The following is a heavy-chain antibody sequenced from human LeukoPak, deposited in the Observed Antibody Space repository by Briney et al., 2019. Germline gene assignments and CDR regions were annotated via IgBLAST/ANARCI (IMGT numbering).Heavy chain of an antibody. CDR1: GGSISSSSYY. J-gene: IGHJ4*02. D-gene: IGHD6-13*01. Sequence: KPSETLSLTCTVSGGSISSSSYYWGWIRQPPGKGLEYIGSLYYSGSPYYSPSLKSRVTISVDTSKNQFSLKLSSVTAADTAVYYCATLYSSSWYQSDYWGQGTLVTVSS. CDR2: LYYSGSP. CDR3: ATLYSSSWYQSDY. V-gene: IGHV4-39*01.